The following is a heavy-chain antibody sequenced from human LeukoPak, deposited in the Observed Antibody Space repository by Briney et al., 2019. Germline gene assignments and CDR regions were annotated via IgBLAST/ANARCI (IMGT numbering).Heavy chain of an antibody. J-gene: IGHJ6*03. CDR3: AKKGPIGSGSYSSFDYYYYYMDV. V-gene: IGHV3-30*02. Sequence: PGGSLRLSCAASGFTFSSYGMHWVRQAPGKGLEWVAFIRYDGSNKYYADSVKGRFTISRDNSKNTLYLQMNSLRAEDTAVYYCAKKGPIGSGSYSSFDYYYYYMDVWGKGTTVTISS. CDR1: GFTFSSYG. D-gene: IGHD3-10*01. CDR2: IRYDGSNK.